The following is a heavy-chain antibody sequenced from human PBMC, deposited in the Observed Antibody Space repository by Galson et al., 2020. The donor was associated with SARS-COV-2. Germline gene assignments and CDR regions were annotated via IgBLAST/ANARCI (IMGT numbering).Heavy chain of an antibody. CDR2: IKPNGSEK. CDR1: GFTFGNFW. Sequence: TGGSLRLSCAASGFTFGNFWMSWVRQAPGKGLAWVGNIKPNGSEKYYVDSVKGRFTFSRDNAKNVFYLQMNNLRVEDTAVYYCSRGDIWGRGTMVTVSS. CDR3: SRGDI. J-gene: IGHJ3*02. V-gene: IGHV3-7*04.